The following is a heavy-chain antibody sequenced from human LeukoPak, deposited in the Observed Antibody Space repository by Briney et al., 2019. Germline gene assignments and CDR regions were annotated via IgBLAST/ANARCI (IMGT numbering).Heavy chain of an antibody. CDR2: IYYSGST. CDR3: ARDYYDNSGHSYDY. J-gene: IGHJ4*02. D-gene: IGHD3-22*01. Sequence: MPSETLSLTCTVSGGSISSSSYYWGWLRQPPGKGLEWIGSIYYSGSTNYNPSLKSRVTISVDTSKNQFSLKLSSVTAADTAAYYCARDYYDNSGHSYDYWGQGTLVTVSS. CDR1: GGSISSSSYY. V-gene: IGHV4-39*07.